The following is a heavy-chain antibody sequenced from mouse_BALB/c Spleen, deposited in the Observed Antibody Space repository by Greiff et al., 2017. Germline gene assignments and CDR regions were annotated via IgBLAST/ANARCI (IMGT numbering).Heavy chain of an antibody. Sequence: DVKLVESGGDLVKPGGSLKLSCAASGFTFSSYGMSWVRQTPDKRLEWVATISSGGSYTYYPDSVKGRFTISRDNAKNTLYLQMSSLKSEDTAMYYCARGGHVYYGSSYTWFAYWGQGTLVTVSA. D-gene: IGHD1-1*01. CDR1: GFTFSSYG. CDR2: ISSGGSYT. V-gene: IGHV5-6*02. J-gene: IGHJ3*01. CDR3: ARGGHVYYGSSYTWFAY.